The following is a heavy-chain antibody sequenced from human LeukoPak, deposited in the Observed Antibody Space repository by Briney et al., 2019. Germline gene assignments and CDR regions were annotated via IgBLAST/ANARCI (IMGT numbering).Heavy chain of an antibody. V-gene: IGHV4-39*07. D-gene: IGHD6-6*01. Sequence: SETLSLTCTVSGGSISSSGYYWGWLRQPPGKGLEWIGSTWYSGSTYYNPSLKSRVTMSVDTSKNQFSLKLSSVTAADTAVYYCARGRYSSSGGLKKFDYWGQGTLVTVSS. CDR3: ARGRYSSSGGLKKFDY. CDR2: TWYSGST. CDR1: GGSISSSGYY. J-gene: IGHJ4*02.